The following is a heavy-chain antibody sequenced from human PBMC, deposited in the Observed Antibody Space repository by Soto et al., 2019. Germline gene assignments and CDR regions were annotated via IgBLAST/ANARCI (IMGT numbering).Heavy chain of an antibody. CDR1: GFTFSSYA. J-gene: IGHJ4*02. Sequence: GGSLRLSCAASGFTFSSYAMSWVRQAPGKGLEWVSAISGSGGSTYYADSVKGRFTISRDNSKNTLYLQMNSLRAEDTAVYYCAKDKAGYSYGYADYWGQGTLVTVSS. CDR2: ISGSGGST. CDR3: AKDKAGYSYGYADY. D-gene: IGHD5-18*01. V-gene: IGHV3-23*01.